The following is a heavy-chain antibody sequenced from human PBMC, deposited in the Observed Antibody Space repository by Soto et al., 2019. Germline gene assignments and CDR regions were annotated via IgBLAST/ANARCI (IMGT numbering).Heavy chain of an antibody. CDR2: INAGSGNT. V-gene: IGHV1-3*05. J-gene: IGHJ4*02. CDR3: ARDLVSDY. Sequence: QVQLVQSGAEEKKPGASVKVSCKASGYTFTSYAMHWVRQAPGQRLEWMGWINAGSGNTKYSQKFQGRVTITRDTSASTAYMELSSLRSEDTAVYYCARDLVSDYWGQGTLVTVSS. CDR1: GYTFTSYA. D-gene: IGHD2-21*01.